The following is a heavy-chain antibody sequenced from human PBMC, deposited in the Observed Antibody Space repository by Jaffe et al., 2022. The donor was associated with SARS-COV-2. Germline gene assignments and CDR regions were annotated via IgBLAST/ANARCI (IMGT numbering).Heavy chain of an antibody. J-gene: IGHJ6*02. CDR1: GYSFTSYW. V-gene: IGHV5-51*01. CDR3: ARSGDTAMVSFPYYYYGMDV. D-gene: IGHD5-18*01. Sequence: EVQLVQSGAEVKKPGESLKISCKGSGYSFTSYWIGWVRQMPGKGLEWMGIIYPGDSDTRYSPSFQGQVTISADKSISTAYLQWSSLKASDTAMYYCARSGDTAMVSFPYYYYGMDVWGQGTTVTVSS. CDR2: IYPGDSDT.